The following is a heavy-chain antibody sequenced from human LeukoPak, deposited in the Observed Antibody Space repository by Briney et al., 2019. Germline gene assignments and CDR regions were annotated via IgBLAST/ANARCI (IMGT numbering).Heavy chain of an antibody. CDR3: ARDLGATDY. CDR2: ISYDGINK. Sequence: GGSLRLSCAASGFTFSSYAMHWVRQAPGKGLDWVAIISYDGINKYYADSVKGRFTISRGDSKNTLFLQMNSLRAEDTAVYYCARDLGATDYWGQGTLVTVSS. D-gene: IGHD1-26*01. CDR1: GFTFSSYA. V-gene: IGHV3-30-3*01. J-gene: IGHJ4*02.